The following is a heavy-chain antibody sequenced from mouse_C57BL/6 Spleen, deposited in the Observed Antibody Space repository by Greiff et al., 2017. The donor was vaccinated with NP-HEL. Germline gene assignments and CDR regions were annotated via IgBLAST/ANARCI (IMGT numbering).Heavy chain of an antibody. V-gene: IGHV1-64*01. D-gene: IGHD2-2*01. CDR2: IHPNSGST. CDR1: GYTFTSYW. Sequence: QVQLQQPGAELVKPGASVKLSCKASGYTFTSYWMHWVKQRPGQGLEWIGMIHPNSGSTNYNEKFKSKATLTVDKSSSTAYMQLSSLTSEDSAVYYCARSSYGYDRFACWGQGTLVTVSA. CDR3: ARSSYGYDRFAC. J-gene: IGHJ3*01.